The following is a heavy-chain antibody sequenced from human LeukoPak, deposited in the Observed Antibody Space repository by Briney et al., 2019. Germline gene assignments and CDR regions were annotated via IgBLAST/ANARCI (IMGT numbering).Heavy chain of an antibody. CDR1: GYTFTDYY. CDR3: ATDRFDP. Sequence: ASVKVSCKVSGYTFTDYYMHWAPQAPGKGLEWMGLVDPEDGETIYAEKFQGRVTITADTSTDTAYMELSSLRSEDTAVYYCATDRFDPWGQGTLVTVSS. V-gene: IGHV1-69-2*01. CDR2: VDPEDGET. J-gene: IGHJ5*02.